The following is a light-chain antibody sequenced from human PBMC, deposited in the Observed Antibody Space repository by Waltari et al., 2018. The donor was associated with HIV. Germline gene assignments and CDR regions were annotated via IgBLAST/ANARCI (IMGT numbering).Light chain of an antibody. J-gene: IGKJ1*01. V-gene: IGKV1-39*01. CDR2: ATS. CDR1: QSITSY. CDR3: QQSYNSPWT. Sequence: DIQMTQSPSSLSASVGDRVTITCRASQSITSYLTWYQQKPVKAPNLLIYATSSLQSAVPSRFSGSGYGTDFTLTISSLQPEDSATYYCQQSYNSPWTFGQGTKVEI.